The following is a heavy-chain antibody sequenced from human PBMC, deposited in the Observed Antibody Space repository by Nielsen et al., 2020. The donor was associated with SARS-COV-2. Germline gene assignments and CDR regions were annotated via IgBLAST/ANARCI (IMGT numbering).Heavy chain of an antibody. D-gene: IGHD1-1*01. CDR2: IWYDGSNK. Sequence: GESLKISCAASGFTFSSYGMHWVRQAPGKGLEWVAVIWYDGSNKYYADSVKGRFTISRDNSKNTLYLQMNGLRAEDTAVYYCARMNGRDWFDPWGQGTLVTVSS. J-gene: IGHJ5*02. CDR1: GFTFSSYG. CDR3: ARMNGRDWFDP. V-gene: IGHV3-33*01.